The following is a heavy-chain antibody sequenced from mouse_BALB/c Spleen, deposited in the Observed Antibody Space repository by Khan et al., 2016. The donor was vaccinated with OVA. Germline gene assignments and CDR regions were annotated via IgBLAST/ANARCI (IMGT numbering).Heavy chain of an antibody. D-gene: IGHD3-3*01. J-gene: IGHJ3*01. Sequence: EVQLQESGPGLVTPSQSLSLTCTVTGYSITSDYAWNWIRQFPGNKLEWMGYIHYSGSTSYIPSLKSRISITRDTSKNQFFLHLNSVTSEDTATYYCVRGRAYWGQGTLVTVSA. CDR1: GYSITSDYA. V-gene: IGHV3-2*02. CDR3: VRGRAY. CDR2: IHYSGST.